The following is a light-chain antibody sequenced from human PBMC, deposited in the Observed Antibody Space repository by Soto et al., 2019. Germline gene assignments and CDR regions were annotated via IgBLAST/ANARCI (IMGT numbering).Light chain of an antibody. J-gene: IGKJ4*01. CDR3: QHADSFRLS. CDR1: QRIYKW. CDR2: AAS. Sequence: DIQMTQSPSSESASIGDRVTISCRASQRIYKWLVWYQQKPGKAPKLLIYAASSLQSGGPSRFSGSRYGTDFALTISSLQPEDFATYYCQHADSFRLSLGGGTNVEIK. V-gene: IGKV1-12*01.